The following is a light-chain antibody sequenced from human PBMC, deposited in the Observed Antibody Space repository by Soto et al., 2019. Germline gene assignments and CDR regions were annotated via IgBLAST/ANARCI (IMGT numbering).Light chain of an antibody. CDR2: RNN. J-gene: IGLJ7*01. Sequence: QSVLTQPPSASGTPRQRVTISCSGSSSNIGSNYVYWYRQLPGTAPKLLIYRNNQRPSGVPDRFSGSKSGTSASLAISGLRSEDEADYYCAAWDDSLSGALFGGGTQLTVL. CDR1: SSNIGSNY. CDR3: AAWDDSLSGAL. V-gene: IGLV1-47*01.